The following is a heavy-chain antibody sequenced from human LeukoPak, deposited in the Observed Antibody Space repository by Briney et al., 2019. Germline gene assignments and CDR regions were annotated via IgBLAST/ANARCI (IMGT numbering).Heavy chain of an antibody. D-gene: IGHD2-2*01. CDR3: AREILGYCSSTSCRGYFDY. V-gene: IGHV3-66*01. CDR1: GLTVSSNY. Sequence: PGGSLSLSCAASGLTVSSNYTSWVRHAPGKGRGWVSVIYSGGRPYYADSVKGRLTISRDNSKNTLYLQMNSLRAEDTDVYYCAREILGYCSSTSCRGYFDYWGQGTLVTVSS. J-gene: IGHJ4*02. CDR2: IYSGGRP.